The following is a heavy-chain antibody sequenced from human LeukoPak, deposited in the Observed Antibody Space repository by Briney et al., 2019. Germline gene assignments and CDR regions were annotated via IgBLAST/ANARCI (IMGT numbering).Heavy chain of an antibody. J-gene: IGHJ4*02. Sequence: NPGGSLRLSCAASGFTLSGYSMIRVRQAPGKGLEWVSSISSSSSYIFYADSVKGRFTISRDNAKNSLYLQMNSLRAEDTAVYYCAREKISFGWSGYLHDYFDYWGQGTLVTVSS. CDR1: GFTLSGYS. CDR2: ISSSSSYI. V-gene: IGHV3-21*01. D-gene: IGHD3-3*01. CDR3: AREKISFGWSGYLHDYFDY.